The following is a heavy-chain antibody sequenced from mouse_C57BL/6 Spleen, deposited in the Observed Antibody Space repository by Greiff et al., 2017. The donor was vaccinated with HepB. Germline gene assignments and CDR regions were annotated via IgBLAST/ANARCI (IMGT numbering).Heavy chain of an antibody. V-gene: IGHV1-69*01. J-gene: IGHJ4*01. CDR3: ARKGVRNAMDY. CDR1: GYTFTSYW. Sequence: VQLQQPGAELVMPGASVKLSCKASGYTFTSYWMHWVKQRPGQGLEWIGEIDPSDSYTNYNQKFKGKSTLTVDKSSSTAYMQLSSLTSEDSAVYYCARKGVRNAMDYWGQGTSVTVSS. CDR2: IDPSDSYT.